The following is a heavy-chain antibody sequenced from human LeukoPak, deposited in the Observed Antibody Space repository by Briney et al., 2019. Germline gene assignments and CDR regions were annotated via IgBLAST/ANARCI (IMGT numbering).Heavy chain of an antibody. CDR3: VRHDCTGGRCYADFDY. D-gene: IGHD2-15*01. V-gene: IGHV4-4*07. J-gene: IGHJ4*02. CDR1: GGSISTYY. CDR2: IYTSGDT. Sequence: SGTLSLTCTVSGGSISTYYWSWIRQPAGKGLEWIGRIYTSGDTNYNPSLKSRVTMSVDTSKNQFSLQLNSVTAADTAVYYCVRHDCTGGRCYADFDYWGQGTLVTVSS.